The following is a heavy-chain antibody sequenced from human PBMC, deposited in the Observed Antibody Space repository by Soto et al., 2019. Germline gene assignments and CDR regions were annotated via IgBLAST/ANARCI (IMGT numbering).Heavy chain of an antibody. J-gene: IGHJ4*02. CDR1: GGSIIIGGYS. Sequence: SETLSLTCDVSGGSIIIGGYSWSWIRQPPGKGLEWIGYIYHSGTTYYNPSLKSRVIISVDRSKNQFSLKLSSMTAADTAVYYCARVSGYNYGYSFDYWGLGILVTVSS. V-gene: IGHV4-30-2*01. D-gene: IGHD5-18*01. CDR2: IYHSGTT. CDR3: ARVSGYNYGYSFDY.